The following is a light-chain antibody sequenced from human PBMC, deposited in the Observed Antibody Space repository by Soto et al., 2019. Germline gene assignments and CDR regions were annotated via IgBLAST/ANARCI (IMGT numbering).Light chain of an antibody. Sequence: QSALTQPASVSGSPGQSITISCTGTSSDVGGYNYVSWYQQHPGKAPKLMIYDVSYRPSGVSNRFSGSKSGNTASLPITGRQAEDEADYYCSSYTSSSTLVVFGGGTKLTVL. J-gene: IGLJ2*01. CDR3: SSYTSSSTLVV. V-gene: IGLV2-14*03. CDR2: DVS. CDR1: SSDVGGYNY.